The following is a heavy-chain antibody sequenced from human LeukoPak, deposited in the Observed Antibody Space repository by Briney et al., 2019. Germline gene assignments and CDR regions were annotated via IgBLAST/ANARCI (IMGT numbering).Heavy chain of an antibody. CDR1: GGTFSSSA. Sequence: SVKVSCKASGGTFSSSAISWVRQAPGQGLEWMGGIIPIFGTANYAQKFQGRVTITADESTSTAYMELSSLRSEDTAVYYCASFAGYNDFDYWGQGTLVTVSA. J-gene: IGHJ4*02. CDR3: ASFAGYNDFDY. V-gene: IGHV1-69*13. D-gene: IGHD5-24*01. CDR2: IIPIFGTA.